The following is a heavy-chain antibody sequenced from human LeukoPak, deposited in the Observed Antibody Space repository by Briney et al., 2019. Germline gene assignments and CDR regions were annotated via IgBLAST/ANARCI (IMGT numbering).Heavy chain of an antibody. J-gene: IGHJ4*02. V-gene: IGHV1-18*01. D-gene: IGHD6-13*01. CDR3: ARADSSSWYVRSTSPVDY. CDR2: ISAYNGNT. Sequence: ASVKVSCKASGYTFTSYGISWVRQAPGQGLEWMVWISAYNGNTNYAQKLQGRVTMTTDTSTSTAYMELRSLRSDDTAVCYCARADSSSWYVRSTSPVDYWGQGTLVTVSS. CDR1: GYTFTSYG.